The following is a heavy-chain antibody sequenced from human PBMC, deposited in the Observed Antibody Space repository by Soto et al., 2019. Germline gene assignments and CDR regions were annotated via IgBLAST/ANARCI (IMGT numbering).Heavy chain of an antibody. D-gene: IGHD3-9*01. CDR1: GFTFSSYA. CDR2: ISGSGGST. CDR3: GKNIVTDYSYFDF. Sequence: GGSLRLSGAASGFTFSSYAMGWVRQAPGKGLEWVSAISGSGGSTYYADSVKGRFTISSDNSNNTLYLQMNSLRAEDTAVYYCGKNIVTDYSYFDFWGQGTLVTVSS. V-gene: IGHV3-23*01. J-gene: IGHJ4*02.